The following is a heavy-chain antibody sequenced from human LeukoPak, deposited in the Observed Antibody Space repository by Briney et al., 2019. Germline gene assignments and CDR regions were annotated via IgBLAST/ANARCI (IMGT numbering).Heavy chain of an antibody. J-gene: IGHJ4*02. V-gene: IGHV3-21*01. CDR2: ISGSTKYI. Sequence: PGRCLRLSCTASVFTFNFYTMRWVREAPGRGLEWVASISGSTKYIYHAASVKGRFSISRDDAQSSVYLQMNSLKDEDTAVYYCARSRSSSPYDKNLNFWGQGTLVSVS. CDR3: ARSRSSSPYDKNLNF. CDR1: VFTFNFYT. D-gene: IGHD3-10*01.